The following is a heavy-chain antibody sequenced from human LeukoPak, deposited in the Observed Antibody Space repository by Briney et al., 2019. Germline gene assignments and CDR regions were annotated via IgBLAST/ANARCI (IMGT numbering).Heavy chain of an antibody. CDR1: GFTFRSHG. CDR2: IWYDGSNE. D-gene: IGHD2/OR15-2a*01. CDR3: ARGRNYFPIDY. Sequence: PGGSLRLSCAASGFTFRSHGMHWVRQAPGKGLEWVAGIWYDGSNEDYADSVKGRFTISRDNSKNTLYLQMNSLRVEDTAIYYCARGRNYFPIDYWGQGTFVIVSS. J-gene: IGHJ4*02. V-gene: IGHV3-33*01.